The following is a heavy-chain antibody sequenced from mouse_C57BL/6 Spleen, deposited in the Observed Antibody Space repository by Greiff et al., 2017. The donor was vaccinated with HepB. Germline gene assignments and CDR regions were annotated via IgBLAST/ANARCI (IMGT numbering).Heavy chain of an antibody. CDR2: IYPGDGDT. J-gene: IGHJ4*01. Sequence: VQLQQSGPELVKPGASVKISCKASGYAFSSSWMNWVKQRPGKGLEWIGRIYPGDGDTNYNGKFKGKATLTAYKSSSTAYMQNSSLTSEDSAVYFCARSGLYDGYYSYAMDYGGQGTSVTVSS. CDR1: GYAFSSSW. D-gene: IGHD2-3*01. V-gene: IGHV1-82*01. CDR3: ARSGLYDGYYSYAMDY.